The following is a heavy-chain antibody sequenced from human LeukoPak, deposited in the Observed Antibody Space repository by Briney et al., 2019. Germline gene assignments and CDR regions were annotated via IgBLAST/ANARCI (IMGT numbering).Heavy chain of an antibody. CDR3: AKRRYDSSGHFDS. CDR2: IYYSGST. V-gene: IGHV4-39*07. D-gene: IGHD3-22*01. J-gene: IGHJ4*02. Sequence: SETLSLTCTVSGGSISSSSYYWGWIRQPPGKGLEWIGSIYYSGSTYYNPSLKSRVTISVDTSKNQFSLKLSSVTAADTAVYYCAKRRYDSSGHFDSWGQGTLVTVSS. CDR1: GGSISSSSYY.